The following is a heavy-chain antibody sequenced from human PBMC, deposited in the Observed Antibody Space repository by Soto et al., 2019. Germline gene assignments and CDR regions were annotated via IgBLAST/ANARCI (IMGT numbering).Heavy chain of an antibody. CDR3: VRKYPGTRPFDY. Sequence: PGGSLRLSCEASGFTLGAYVMHWVRQAPGKGLEWVAAISADGRDLFYAASVEGRFPISRDNSRTTLYLQMNSLRVEDTALYYCVRKYPGTRPFDYWGQGTLVTVSS. J-gene: IGHJ4*01. CDR1: GFTLGAYV. D-gene: IGHD2-2*01. V-gene: IGHV3-30*03. CDR2: ISADGRDL.